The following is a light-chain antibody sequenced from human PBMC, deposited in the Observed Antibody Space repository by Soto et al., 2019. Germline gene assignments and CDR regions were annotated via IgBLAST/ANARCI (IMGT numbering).Light chain of an antibody. CDR2: VSR. V-gene: IGLV1-40*01. J-gene: IGLJ3*02. CDR3: QSYDSSLRLAV. CDR1: SSNIGAGYD. Sequence: QSVLTQPPSVSGAPGQRVTISCSGSSSNIGAGYDVHWYQQLPGTAPRLLIYVSRNRPSGVPDRFSGSKSGTSASLAITGLQTDDEADYYCQSYDSSLRLAVFGGRTKLTVL.